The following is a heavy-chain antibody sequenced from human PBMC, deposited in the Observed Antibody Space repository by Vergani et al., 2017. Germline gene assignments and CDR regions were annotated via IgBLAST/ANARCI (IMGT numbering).Heavy chain of an antibody. D-gene: IGHD4-17*01. CDR3: ARQTVTKNSGVTFDI. CDR2: IYSGGST. CDR1: GFTVSSNY. J-gene: IGHJ3*02. V-gene: IGHV3-53*02. Sequence: EVQLVETGGGLIQPGGSLRLSCAASGFTVSSNYMSWVRQAPGKGLEWVSVIYSGGSTYYADSVKGRFTISRDNSKNTLYLQMNSLRAEDTAVYYCARQTVTKNSGVTFDIWGQGTMVTVSS.